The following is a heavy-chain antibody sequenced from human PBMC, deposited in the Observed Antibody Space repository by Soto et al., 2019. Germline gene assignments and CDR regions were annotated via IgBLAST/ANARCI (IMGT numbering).Heavy chain of an antibody. D-gene: IGHD3-22*01. CDR3: ARDRYYDSSGYYYVSPDY. J-gene: IGHJ4*02. Sequence: GGSLRLSCAASGFTFSSYWMHWVRQAPGKGLVWVSRINSDGSSTSYADSVKGRFTISRDNAKNTLYLQMNSLRAEDTAVYYCARDRYYDSSGYYYVSPDYWGQGTLVTVYS. V-gene: IGHV3-74*01. CDR2: INSDGSST. CDR1: GFTFSSYW.